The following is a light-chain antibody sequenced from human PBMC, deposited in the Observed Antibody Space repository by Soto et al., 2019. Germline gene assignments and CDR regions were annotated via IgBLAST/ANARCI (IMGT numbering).Light chain of an antibody. V-gene: IGKV1-5*01. J-gene: IGKJ1*01. CDR1: QSISSW. CDR2: DAS. Sequence: RFTIPCRASQSISSWLAWYQQKPGKAPKLLIYDASSLESGVPSRFSGSGSGTEFTLTISSLQPDDFATYYCQQFGTFGQGTKVDIK. CDR3: QQFGT.